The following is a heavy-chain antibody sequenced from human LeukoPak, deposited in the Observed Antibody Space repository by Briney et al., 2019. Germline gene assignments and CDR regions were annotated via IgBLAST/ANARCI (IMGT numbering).Heavy chain of an antibody. J-gene: IGHJ6*02. V-gene: IGHV3-48*01. Sequence: GGSLRLSCAASGFXFTSYTINWVRQAPGKGLEWVSSISSSSSTIYYADSVKGRFSISRDNSKNTLSLQMNSLRAEDTAVYYCAKGGAGHYYGMDVWGQGTTVTVSS. D-gene: IGHD3-16*01. CDR2: ISSSSSTI. CDR1: GFXFTSYT. CDR3: AKGGAGHYYGMDV.